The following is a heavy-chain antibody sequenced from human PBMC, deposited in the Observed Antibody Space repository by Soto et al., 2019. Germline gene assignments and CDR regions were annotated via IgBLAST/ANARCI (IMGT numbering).Heavy chain of an antibody. Sequence: GGSLRLSCAASGFTFSSYAMSWVRQAPGKGLEWVSAISGSGGSTYYADSVKGRFTISRDNSKNTLYLQMNSLRAEDTAVYYCAKEEIGIVVAPPRWFDPWGQGTLVTVSS. CDR2: ISGSGGST. D-gene: IGHD3-22*01. CDR3: AKEEIGIVVAPPRWFDP. CDR1: GFTFSSYA. J-gene: IGHJ5*02. V-gene: IGHV3-23*01.